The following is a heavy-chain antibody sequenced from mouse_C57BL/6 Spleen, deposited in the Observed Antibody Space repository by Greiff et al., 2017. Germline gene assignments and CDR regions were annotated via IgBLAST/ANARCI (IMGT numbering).Heavy chain of an antibody. CDR1: GYTFTDYN. Sequence: EVKLMESGPELVKPGASVKIPCKASGYTFTDYNMDWVKQSPGKSLEWIGDINPNNGGTIYNQKFKGKATLTVDKSSSTAYMELRSLTSEDTAVYYCARWDAVGGFAYWGQGTLVTVSA. CDR3: ARWDAVGGFAY. D-gene: IGHD4-1*01. J-gene: IGHJ3*01. CDR2: INPNNGGT. V-gene: IGHV1-18*01.